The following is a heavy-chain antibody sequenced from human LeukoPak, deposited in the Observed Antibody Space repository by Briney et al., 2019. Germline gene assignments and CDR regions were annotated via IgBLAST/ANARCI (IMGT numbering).Heavy chain of an antibody. CDR2: LSRSGINI. V-gene: IGHV3-48*03. CDR3: ARDRGKRSKAFDI. CDR1: GFTFSSYE. J-gene: IGHJ3*02. Sequence: GGSLRLSCAASGFTFSSYEMNWVRQAPGKGLEWVSYLSRSGINIYYADSVKGRFTISRDNAKNSLYLQMNSLRAEDTAVYYCARDRGKRSKAFDIWGQGTMVTVSS. D-gene: IGHD3-10*01.